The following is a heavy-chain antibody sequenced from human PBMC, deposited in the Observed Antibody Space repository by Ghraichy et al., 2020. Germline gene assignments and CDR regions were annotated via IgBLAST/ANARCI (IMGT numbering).Heavy chain of an antibody. CDR3: ARGPLGPYGDYVSPYGMDV. V-gene: IGHV4-34*01. CDR1: GGSFSGYY. CDR2: INHSGST. D-gene: IGHD4-17*01. Sequence: SETLSLTCAVYGGSFSGYYWSWIRQPPGKGLEWIGEINHSGSTNYNPSLKSRVTISVDTSKNQFSLKLSSVTAADTAVYYCARGPLGPYGDYVSPYGMDVWGQGTTVTVSS. J-gene: IGHJ6*02.